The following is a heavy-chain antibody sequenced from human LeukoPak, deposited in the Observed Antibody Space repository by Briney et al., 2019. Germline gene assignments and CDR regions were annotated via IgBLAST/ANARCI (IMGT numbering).Heavy chain of an antibody. CDR1: GFIFTDSG. CDR2: IRHDGSQT. Sequence: PGGSLRLSCAASGFIFTDSGMSWVRQASGKGLEWVANIRHDGSQTYYLDSVKGRFTISRDNAKNEVYLEMNNLRGADTAVYYCATGANLFQFWGQGTLVTVSS. D-gene: IGHD1-14*01. CDR3: ATGANLFQF. J-gene: IGHJ4*02. V-gene: IGHV3-7*01.